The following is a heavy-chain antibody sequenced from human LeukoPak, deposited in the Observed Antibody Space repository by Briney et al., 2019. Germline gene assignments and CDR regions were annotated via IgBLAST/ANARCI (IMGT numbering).Heavy chain of an antibody. Sequence: GRSVRLSCAASGFTFSSYAMHWVRQAPGKGLEWVAVICCDGSNKYYADSVKGRFTISRDNSKNTLYLQMNSLRAEDTAVYYCARAQVGSSSYNGDYWGQGTLVTVSS. CDR1: GFTFSSYA. CDR3: ARAQVGSSSYNGDY. D-gene: IGHD6-19*01. V-gene: IGHV3-33*01. J-gene: IGHJ4*02. CDR2: ICCDGSNK.